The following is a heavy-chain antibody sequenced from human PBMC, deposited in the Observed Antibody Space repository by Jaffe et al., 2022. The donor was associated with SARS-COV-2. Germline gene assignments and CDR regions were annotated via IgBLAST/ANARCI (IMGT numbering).Heavy chain of an antibody. CDR3: ALIPGIAVAGGGFFDY. Sequence: QITLKESGPTLVKPTQTLTLTCTFSGFSLSTSGVGVGWIRQPPGKALEWLALIYWDDDKRYSPSLKSRLTITKDTSKNQVVLTMTNMDPVDTATYYCALIPGIAVAGGGFFDYWGQGTLVTVSS. D-gene: IGHD6-19*01. CDR1: GFSLSTSGVG. CDR2: IYWDDDK. J-gene: IGHJ4*02. V-gene: IGHV2-5*02.